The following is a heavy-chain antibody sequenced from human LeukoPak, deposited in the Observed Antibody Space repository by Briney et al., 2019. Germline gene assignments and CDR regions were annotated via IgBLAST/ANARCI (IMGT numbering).Heavy chain of an antibody. D-gene: IGHD6-19*01. V-gene: IGHV1-18*01. J-gene: IGHJ4*02. CDR1: GYAFNSYD. CDR3: ARQISGWFDY. CDR2: ISAYNGNT. Sequence: ASVKVSCKASGYAFNSYDFSWERQAPGQGLEWMGWISAYNGNTNYAQKLQGRVTMTTDTSTSTAYMELRSLRSDDTAVYYCARQISGWFDYWGQGTLVTVSS.